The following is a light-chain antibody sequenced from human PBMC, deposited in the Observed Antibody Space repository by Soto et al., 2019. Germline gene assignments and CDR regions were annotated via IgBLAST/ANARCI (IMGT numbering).Light chain of an antibody. J-gene: IGKJ2*01. V-gene: IGKV3-15*01. CDR2: DAS. Sequence: EIVMTQSPATLSVSLGERVTLSCRASQSVSSYLAWYQQKPGQAPRLLISDASTRATDIPDRFSGSGSGTDFTLTISSLHSTDLAVYYCLQYSTWPRLYTFGQGTKLEIK. CDR1: QSVSSY. CDR3: LQYSTWPRLYT.